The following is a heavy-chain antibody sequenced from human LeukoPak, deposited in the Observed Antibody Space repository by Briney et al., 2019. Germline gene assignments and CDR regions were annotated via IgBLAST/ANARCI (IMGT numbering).Heavy chain of an antibody. CDR2: ISAYSTYNGNT. D-gene: IGHD3-10*01. CDR3: ASGWFGELDAFDI. V-gene: IGHV1-18*01. CDR1: GYTFTSYG. J-gene: IGHJ3*02. Sequence: ASVKVSCKASGYTFTSYGISWVRQAPGQGPEWMGWISAYSTYNGNTNYAQKFQGRVTITRDTSASTAYMELSSLRSEDTAVYYCASGWFGELDAFDIWGQGTMVTVSS.